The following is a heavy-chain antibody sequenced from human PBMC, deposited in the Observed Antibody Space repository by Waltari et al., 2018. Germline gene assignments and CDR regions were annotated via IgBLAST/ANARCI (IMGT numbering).Heavy chain of an antibody. CDR1: GYTFTGYY. V-gene: IGHV1-2*02. J-gene: IGHJ2*01. Sequence: QVQLVQSGAEVKKPGASVKVSCRASGYTFTGYYMHWVRRAPGQGLEWMGWINPNSGGTNYAQKFQGRVTMTRDTPISTAYMELSRLRSDDTAVYYCARGGFWSGYYDWYFDLWGRGTLVTVSS. CDR3: ARGGFWSGYYDWYFDL. CDR2: INPNSGGT. D-gene: IGHD3-3*01.